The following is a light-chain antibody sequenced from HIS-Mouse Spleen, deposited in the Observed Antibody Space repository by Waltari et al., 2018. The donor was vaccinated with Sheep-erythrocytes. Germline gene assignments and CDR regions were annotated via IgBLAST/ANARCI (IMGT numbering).Light chain of an antibody. CDR2: DVS. Sequence: QSALTQPRSVSGSPGQSVTISCTGTSSDVGGSNYVPWYQQHPGTAPKLMIYDVSKRPSGVPDRFSGSKSGNTASLTISGLQAEDEADYYCCSYAGSYNHVFATGTKVTVL. CDR1: SSDVGGSNY. CDR3: CSYAGSYNHV. V-gene: IGLV2-11*01. J-gene: IGLJ1*01.